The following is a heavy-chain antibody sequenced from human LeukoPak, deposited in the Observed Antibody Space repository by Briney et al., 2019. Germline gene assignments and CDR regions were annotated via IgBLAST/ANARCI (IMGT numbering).Heavy chain of an antibody. D-gene: IGHD6-13*01. J-gene: IGHJ6*03. CDR2: IYYSGST. CDR1: GGSISSSSYY. V-gene: IGHV4-39*07. Sequence: PSETLSLTCTVSGGSISSSSYYWGWIRQPPGKGLEWIGSIYYSGSTYYNPSLKSRVTISVDTSKNQFSLKLSSVTAADTAVYYCARDGNRSSSGYYYYYMDVWGKGTTVTVSS. CDR3: ARDGNRSSSGYYYYYMDV.